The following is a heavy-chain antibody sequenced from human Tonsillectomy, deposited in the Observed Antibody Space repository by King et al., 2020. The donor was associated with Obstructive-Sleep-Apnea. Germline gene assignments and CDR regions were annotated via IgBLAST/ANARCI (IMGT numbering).Heavy chain of an antibody. CDR1: GGSISSSSYY. Sequence: QLQESGPGLVKPSETLSLTCTVSGGSISSSSYYWGWIRQPPGKGLEWIGSSYYSGSTYYNPSLKSRVTISVDTSKNQFSLKLSSVTAADTAVYYCARGPRYCSGGNCPEYFQYWGQGTLVTVSS. V-gene: IGHV4-39*07. CDR2: SYYSGST. J-gene: IGHJ1*01. D-gene: IGHD2-15*01. CDR3: ARGPRYCSGGNCPEYFQY.